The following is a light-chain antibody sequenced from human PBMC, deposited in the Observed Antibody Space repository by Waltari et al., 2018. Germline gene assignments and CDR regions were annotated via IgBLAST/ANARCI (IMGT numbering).Light chain of an antibody. CDR2: RAS. Sequence: EIVMTQSPATLSVSPGERATLSCRASQSVNANLAWYQQKPGPAPRLLIYRASTRATGNPATFSGSGSGTEFTLTFSSLQSEDFAIYDCQQYNMWPRTFGQGTKVEIK. CDR1: QSVNAN. J-gene: IGKJ1*01. CDR3: QQYNMWPRT. V-gene: IGKV3-15*01.